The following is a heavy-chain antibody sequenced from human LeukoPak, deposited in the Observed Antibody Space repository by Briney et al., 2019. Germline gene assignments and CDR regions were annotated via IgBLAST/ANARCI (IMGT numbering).Heavy chain of an antibody. V-gene: IGHV3-7*01. CDR1: GFTFSMFW. CDR2: IKPDGSAA. J-gene: IGHJ4*02. Sequence: GGSLRLSCTDSGFTFSMFWMSWVRQAPGKGLEWLASIKPDGSAAIYVDSMKGRFTISRDNAKNSLYLHMNSLIVDDTAVYYCATHSDWRFDFWGQGTLVTVSS. D-gene: IGHD6-19*01. CDR3: ATHSDWRFDF.